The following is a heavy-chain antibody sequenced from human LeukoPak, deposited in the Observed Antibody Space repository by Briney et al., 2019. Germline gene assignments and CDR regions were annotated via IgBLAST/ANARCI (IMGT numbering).Heavy chain of an antibody. CDR2: IYHSGNT. CDR3: ARSIIVVVAAGALDI. J-gene: IGHJ3*02. V-gene: IGHV4-59*08. D-gene: IGHD2-21*02. Sequence: SETLSLTCTVSGDSISSYYWSWIRQPPGKRLEWIGYIYHSGNTNSNPSLKSRVTISVDTTKNQFSLKLSSVTAADTAVYYCARSIIVVVAAGALDIWGQGTMVTVSS. CDR1: GDSISSYY.